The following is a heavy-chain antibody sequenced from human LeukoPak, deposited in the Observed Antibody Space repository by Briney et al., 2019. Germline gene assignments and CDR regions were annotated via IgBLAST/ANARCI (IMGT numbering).Heavy chain of an antibody. CDR2: INPSGGST. D-gene: IGHD6-13*01. CDR1: GYTFTGYY. Sequence: ASVKVSCKASGYTFTGYYIHWVRQAPGQGLEWMGIINPSGGSTSYAQKFQGRVTMTRDTSTSTVYMELSSLRSEDTAVYYCAREYSSSWPGYYYGMDVWGQGTTVTVSS. V-gene: IGHV1-46*01. J-gene: IGHJ6*02. CDR3: AREYSSSWPGYYYGMDV.